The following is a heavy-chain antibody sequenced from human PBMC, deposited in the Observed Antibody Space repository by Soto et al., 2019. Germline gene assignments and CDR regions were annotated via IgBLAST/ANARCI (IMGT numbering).Heavy chain of an antibody. CDR3: ASGHGYYYYMDV. CDR1: GFTFSSYG. V-gene: IGHV3-33*08. J-gene: IGHJ6*03. Sequence: GGSLRLSCAASGFTFSSYGMHWVRQAPGKGLEWVAIIWYDGSNKYYADSVKGRFTISRDNSKNTLYLQMNSLRAEDTAVYYCASGHGYYYYMDVWGKGTTVTVSS. CDR2: IWYDGSNK.